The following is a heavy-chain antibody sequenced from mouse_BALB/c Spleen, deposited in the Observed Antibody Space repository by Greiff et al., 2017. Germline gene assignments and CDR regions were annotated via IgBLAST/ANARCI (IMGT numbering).Heavy chain of an antibody. CDR3: GRSTVVATKAMDY. J-gene: IGHJ4*01. Sequence: VQLQQSGPELVKPGASVTMSCKASGYTFSSYVVHWVKQKPGQGLEWIGYINPYNDGTKYNEKFKGKATLTSDKYSSTAYMELSSLTSEDSAVYYCGRSTVVATKAMDYWGQGTSVTVSS. V-gene: IGHV1-14*01. CDR1: GYTFSSYV. CDR2: INPYNDGT. D-gene: IGHD1-1*01.